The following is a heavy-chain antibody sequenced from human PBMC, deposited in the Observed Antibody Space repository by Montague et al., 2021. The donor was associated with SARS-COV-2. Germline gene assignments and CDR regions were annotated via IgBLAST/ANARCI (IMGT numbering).Heavy chain of an antibody. CDR3: ARGRRPVVVPSAGPAGRAFDI. Sequence: SETLSLTCAISGGSFSNYYWSWIRQPPGKGLEWIGEVNQSGTTIYNPSVKSGVTISEDTSKNQFYLRLNSVIAADTAVYYCARGRRPVVVPSAGPAGRAFDIWGQGTMVTVSS. D-gene: IGHD2-2*01. CDR1: GGSFSNYY. CDR2: VNQSGTT. V-gene: IGHV4-34*01. J-gene: IGHJ3*02.